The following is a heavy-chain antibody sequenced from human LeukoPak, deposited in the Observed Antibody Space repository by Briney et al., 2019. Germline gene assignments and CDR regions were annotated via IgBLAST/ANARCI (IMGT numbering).Heavy chain of an antibody. Sequence: SVKVSCKASGGTFSSYAISWVRQAPGQGLEWMGGIIPVFGTANYAQKFQGRVTITADESTSTAYMELSSLRSEDTAVYYCARARRVYCSSTSCYGSAFDIWGQGTMVTVSS. CDR2: IIPVFGTA. CDR1: GGTFSSYA. CDR3: ARARRVYCSSTSCYGSAFDI. V-gene: IGHV1-69*13. D-gene: IGHD2-2*01. J-gene: IGHJ3*02.